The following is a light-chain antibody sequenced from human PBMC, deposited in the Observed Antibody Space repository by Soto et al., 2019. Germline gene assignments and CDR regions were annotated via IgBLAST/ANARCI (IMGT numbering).Light chain of an antibody. CDR2: WAS. CDR1: QSVLYSSKNKNY. Sequence: DIVMTQSPDSLAVSLGERATINCKSSQSVLYSSKNKNYLAWYQQKPGQPPKLLIYWASTRESGVPDRFSGSGSGTDFTLTISSLQAEDVAVYYCQQYYSIPRTFGGGTKVEIK. V-gene: IGKV4-1*01. J-gene: IGKJ4*01. CDR3: QQYYSIPRT.